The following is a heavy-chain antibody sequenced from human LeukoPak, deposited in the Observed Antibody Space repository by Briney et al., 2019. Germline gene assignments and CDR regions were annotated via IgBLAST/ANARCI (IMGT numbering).Heavy chain of an antibody. Sequence: SETLSLTCTVSGGSISSYYWSWIRQPAGKGLEWIGRIYTSGSTNYNPSLKSRVTMSVDTSKNQFSLKLSSATAADTAVYYCAREGYSSSWYRPSYFDSWGQGTLVTVSS. J-gene: IGHJ4*02. CDR3: AREGYSSSWYRPSYFDS. V-gene: IGHV4-4*07. D-gene: IGHD6-13*01. CDR1: GGSISSYY. CDR2: IYTSGST.